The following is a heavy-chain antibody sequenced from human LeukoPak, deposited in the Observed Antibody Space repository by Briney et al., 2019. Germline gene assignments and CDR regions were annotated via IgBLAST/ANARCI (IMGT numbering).Heavy chain of an antibody. CDR1: GDNFSSYV. CDR2: IIPELDVA. CDR3: AREGVYSPDGSGYHRHAFDV. D-gene: IGHD3-22*01. V-gene: IGHV1-69*04. J-gene: IGHJ3*01. Sequence: SVKVSCKAPGDNFSSYVITWVRQAPGQGLEWMGRIIPELDVANLAQVFKGRVTITADKSTNTAHMELSGLRSDDTAVYYCAREGVYSPDGSGYHRHAFDVWGKGTVVIVSS.